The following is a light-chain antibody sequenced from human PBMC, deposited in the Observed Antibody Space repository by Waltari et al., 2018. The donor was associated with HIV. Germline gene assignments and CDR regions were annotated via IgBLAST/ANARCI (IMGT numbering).Light chain of an antibody. V-gene: IGLV2-23*02. Sequence: QSALTQPASVSGSPGQSITISCTGTSSDVGGYNLVSWYQQHPGKAPKLMIYEVSKRPSGVSKRVSGSKSGNTASLTISGLQAEDEDEYYCCAYAGSTTYVIFGGGTKLTVL. CDR3: CAYAGSTTYVI. CDR2: EVS. CDR1: SSDVGGYNL. J-gene: IGLJ2*01.